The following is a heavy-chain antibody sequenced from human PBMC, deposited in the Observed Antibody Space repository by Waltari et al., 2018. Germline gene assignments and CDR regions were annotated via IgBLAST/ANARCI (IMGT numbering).Heavy chain of an antibody. CDR1: GGTFSSYT. D-gene: IGHD4-4*01. Sequence: QVQLVQSGAEVKKPGSSVKVSCKASGGTFSSYTISWVRQAPGQGLEWMGRIIPILGITNYAQKFQGRVTITADKTTSTAYMELSSLRSEDTAVYYCARDLGGPTVTTKEDYWGQGTLVTVSS. CDR3: ARDLGGPTVTTKEDY. CDR2: IIPILGIT. V-gene: IGHV1-69*08. J-gene: IGHJ4*02.